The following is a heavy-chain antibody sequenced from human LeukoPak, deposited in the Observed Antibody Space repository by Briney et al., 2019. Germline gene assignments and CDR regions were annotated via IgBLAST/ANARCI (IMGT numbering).Heavy chain of an antibody. CDR1: GFTDGYTY. CDR3: AKDRDYYYMDV. Sequence: GGSLRLSCVVSGFTDGYTYMNWVRQAPGKGLEWVSSIRGSGDSTSYADSVKGRFTISRDNSKDTLFLQMNSLRAEDTAVYYCAKDRDYYYMDVWGKGTTVTVSS. CDR2: IRGSGDST. J-gene: IGHJ6*03. V-gene: IGHV3-23*01.